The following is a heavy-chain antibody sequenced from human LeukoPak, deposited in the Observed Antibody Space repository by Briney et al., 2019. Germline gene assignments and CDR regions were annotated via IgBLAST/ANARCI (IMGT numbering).Heavy chain of an antibody. CDR3: AKDDNYIRFLS. CDR2: ISGSGGNT. D-gene: IGHD3-16*01. J-gene: IGHJ5*02. CDR1: GFTFSSHG. V-gene: IGHV3-23*01. Sequence: GETLRLSCAASGFTFSSHGMNWVRQAPGKGLEWVSGISGSGGNTYYADSVKGRFTISRDNSKNTLYLQMNSLRAEDTAVYYCAKDDNYIRFLSWGQGTLVTVSS.